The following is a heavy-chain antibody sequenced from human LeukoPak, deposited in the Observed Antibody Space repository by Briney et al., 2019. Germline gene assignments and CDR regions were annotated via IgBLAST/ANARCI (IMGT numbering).Heavy chain of an antibody. V-gene: IGHV1-2*02. Sequence: GASVKVSCKASGYTFTGYYMHWVRQAPGQGLEWMGWISPNSGGTNYAQKFQGRVTMTRDTSISTAYMELSRLRSDDTAVYYCARWRAAAKIFDYWGQGTLVTVSS. D-gene: IGHD6-25*01. CDR3: ARWRAAAKIFDY. CDR2: ISPNSGGT. J-gene: IGHJ4*02. CDR1: GYTFTGYY.